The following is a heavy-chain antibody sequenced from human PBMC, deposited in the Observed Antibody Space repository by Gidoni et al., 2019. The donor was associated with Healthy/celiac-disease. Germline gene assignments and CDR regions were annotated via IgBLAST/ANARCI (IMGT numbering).Heavy chain of an antibody. CDR3: AGDYDSSGYYFDPSDAFDI. CDR1: GGSFSGYY. V-gene: IGHV4-34*01. J-gene: IGHJ3*02. D-gene: IGHD3-22*01. CDR2: INHSGST. Sequence: QVQLQQWGAGLLKPSETLSLTCAVYGGSFSGYYWSWIRQPPGKGLEWIVEINHSGSTNYNPSLKSRVTISVDTSKNQFSLKLSSVTAADTAVYYCAGDYDSSGYYFDPSDAFDIWGQGTMVTVSS.